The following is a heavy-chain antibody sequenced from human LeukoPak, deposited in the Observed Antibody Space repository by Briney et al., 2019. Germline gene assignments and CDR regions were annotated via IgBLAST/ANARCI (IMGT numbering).Heavy chain of an antibody. CDR1: GFTFANHD. J-gene: IGHJ4*02. CDR3: AELVTLNF. CDR2: VSASGSSR. D-gene: IGHD2-21*02. Sequence: GGSLRPSCAASGFTFANHDMSWVRQAPGKGLEWVSGVSASGSSRFYADSVKGRFTVSRGNSKNTLYLQMDSLRVEDTAVYYCAELVTLNFWGQGTLVTVSS. V-gene: IGHV3-23*01.